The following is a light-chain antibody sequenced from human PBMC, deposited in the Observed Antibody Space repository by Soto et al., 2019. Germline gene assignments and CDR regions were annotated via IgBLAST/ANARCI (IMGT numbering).Light chain of an antibody. CDR2: GAS. V-gene: IGKV3-20*01. CDR1: QRVSSNY. Sequence: DIVLTQSPDTLSLSPGERATLSCRAIQRVSSNYLAWYQQKPGQAPRLLIYGASTRATGIPDRFSGSGSGTDFTLTISRLEPEDFAVYYCQQYGSSSYTFGQGTRLEIK. J-gene: IGKJ2*01. CDR3: QQYGSSSYT.